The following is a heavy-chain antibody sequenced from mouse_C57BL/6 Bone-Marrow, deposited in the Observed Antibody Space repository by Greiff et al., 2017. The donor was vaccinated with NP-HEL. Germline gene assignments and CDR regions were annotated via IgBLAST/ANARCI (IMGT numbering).Heavy chain of an antibody. J-gene: IGHJ4*01. CDR1: GYTFTSYG. Sequence: VQRVESGAELARPGASVKLSCKASGYTFTSYGISWVKQRTGQGLEWIGEIYPRSGNTYYNEKFKGKATLTADKSSSTAYMVHRSLTSEASAVYFYARSYDAMDYCGQGPSVTVSS. CDR2: IYPRSGNT. V-gene: IGHV1-81*01. CDR3: ARSYDAMDY.